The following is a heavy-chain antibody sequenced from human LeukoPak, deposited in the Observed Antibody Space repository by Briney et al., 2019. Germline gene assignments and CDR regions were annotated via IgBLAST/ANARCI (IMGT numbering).Heavy chain of an antibody. J-gene: IGHJ4*02. CDR2: IYHSGST. D-gene: IGHD3-10*01. CDR1: GYSISSGYY. CDR3: AGDPGYYFDY. V-gene: IGHV4-38-2*02. Sequence: SETLSLTCTVSGYSISSGYYWGWIRQPPGKGLEWIGSIYHSGSTYYNPSLKSRVTISVDTSKNQFSLKLSSVTAADTAVYYCAGDPGYYFDYWGQGTLVTVSS.